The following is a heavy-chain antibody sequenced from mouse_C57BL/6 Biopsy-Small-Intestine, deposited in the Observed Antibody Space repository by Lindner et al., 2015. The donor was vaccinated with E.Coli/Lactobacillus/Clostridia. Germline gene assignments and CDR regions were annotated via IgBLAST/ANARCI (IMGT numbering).Heavy chain of an antibody. CDR3: TRSYRDYFDY. V-gene: IGHV1-7*01. CDR1: GYTFTSYW. Sequence: VQLQESGTELAKPGASVKMSCKASGYTFTSYWMHWVKKRPGQGLEWIGYINPNSGYTEYNQKFKDKATLTADKSSSTAYIQLSSLTSEDSTVYYCTRSYRDYFDYWGQGSTLTISS. CDR2: INPNSGYT. D-gene: IGHD2-14*01. J-gene: IGHJ2*01.